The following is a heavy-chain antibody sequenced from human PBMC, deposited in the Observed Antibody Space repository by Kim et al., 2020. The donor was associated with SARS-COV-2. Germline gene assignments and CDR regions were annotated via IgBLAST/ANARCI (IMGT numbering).Heavy chain of an antibody. Sequence: GESPKISCKASGYSFTNYWIAWVRQMPGKGLEWMGIIYPDDSHTTYSPSFQGQVTISAVKSINTAYLQWSSLKASDTGIYYCARTKYSYGFFDYWGQGALVTVSS. D-gene: IGHD3-16*02. V-gene: IGHV5-51*01. CDR1: GYSFTNYW. CDR3: ARTKYSYGFFDY. CDR2: IYPDDSHT. J-gene: IGHJ4*02.